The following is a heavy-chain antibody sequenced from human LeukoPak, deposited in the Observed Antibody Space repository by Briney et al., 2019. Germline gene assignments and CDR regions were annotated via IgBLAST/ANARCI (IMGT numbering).Heavy chain of an antibody. CDR1: GGSISSYY. Sequence: SETLSLTCTVSGGSISSYYWSWIRQPPGKGLEWIGYIYYSGSTNYNPSPKSRVTISVDTSKNQFSLKLSSVTAADTAVYYCARESSKLAHAFDIWGQGAMVTVSS. CDR3: ARESSKLAHAFDI. V-gene: IGHV4-59*01. D-gene: IGHD6-13*01. CDR2: IYYSGST. J-gene: IGHJ3*02.